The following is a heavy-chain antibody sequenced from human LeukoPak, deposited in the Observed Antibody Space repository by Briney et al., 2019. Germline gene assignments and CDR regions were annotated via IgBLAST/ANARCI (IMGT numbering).Heavy chain of an antibody. Sequence: SETLSLTCAVYGGSFSGNYWSWIRQPPGKGLEWIGEISRGGSTNYNPSLKSRVTISLDTSKNQFSLKLTSVTAADTAVYYCARVMMGTTVTAFDYWGQGTLVSVSS. CDR3: ARVMMGTTVTAFDY. V-gene: IGHV4-34*01. J-gene: IGHJ4*02. CDR2: ISRGGST. CDR1: GGSFSGNY. D-gene: IGHD4-17*01.